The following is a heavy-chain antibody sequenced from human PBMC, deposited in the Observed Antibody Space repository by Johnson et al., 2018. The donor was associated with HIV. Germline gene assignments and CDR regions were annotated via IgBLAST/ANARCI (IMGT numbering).Heavy chain of an antibody. CDR2: ISGSGGST. V-gene: IGHV3-23*04. J-gene: IGHJ3*02. Sequence: EVQLVESGGGLVQPGGSLRLSCAASGFTFSSYAMSWVRQAPGKGLEWVSAISGSGGSTYYADSVKGRFTISRDNGRGLVYLQMHSLTAADTAVYYCARKYIWGQGTRVTVSS. CDR3: ARKYI. CDR1: GFTFSSYA.